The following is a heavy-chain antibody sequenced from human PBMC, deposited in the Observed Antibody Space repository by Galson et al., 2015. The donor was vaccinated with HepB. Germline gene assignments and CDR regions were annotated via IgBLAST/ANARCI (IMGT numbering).Heavy chain of an antibody. CDR3: ARDMRYCSSTSCYLGDGMDV. J-gene: IGHJ6*02. V-gene: IGHV3-30*04. D-gene: IGHD2-2*01. Sequence: SLRLSCAASGFTFSSYAMHWVRQAPGKGLEWVAVISYDGSNKYYADSVKGRFTISRDNSKNTLYLQMNSLRAEDTAVYYCARDMRYCSSTSCYLGDGMDVWGQGTTVTVSS. CDR2: ISYDGSNK. CDR1: GFTFSSYA.